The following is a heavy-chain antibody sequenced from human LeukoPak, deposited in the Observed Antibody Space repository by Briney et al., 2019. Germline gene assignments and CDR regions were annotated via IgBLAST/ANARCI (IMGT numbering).Heavy chain of an antibody. CDR3: ARRGDGYNFHY. D-gene: IGHD5-24*01. V-gene: IGHV1-2*02. J-gene: IGHJ4*02. CDR1: GYTFTDYY. CDR2: ITTHSGGT. Sequence: ASVKVSCKASGYTFTDYYLHWVRQAPGQGLGWMGWITTHSGGTNYAQKFQGRVTMTRDTSISTAYMDLSRLTSDDTGVYYCARRGDGYNFHYWGQGTLVTVSS.